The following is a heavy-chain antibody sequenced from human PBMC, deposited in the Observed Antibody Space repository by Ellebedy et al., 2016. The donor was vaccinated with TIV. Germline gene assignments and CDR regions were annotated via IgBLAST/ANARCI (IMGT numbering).Heavy chain of an antibody. CDR1: GFAFSANG. J-gene: IGHJ4*02. Sequence: GESLKISCAASGFAFSANGMSWVRQAPGKGLEWVSGIDGSENTDYGDSVKGRFTISRDNSKTTLYLHMNSLRTEDTAVYHCAKGTQWLGRSCFDYWGQGTLVTVSS. CDR2: IDGSENT. V-gene: IGHV3-23*01. CDR3: AKGTQWLGRSCFDY. D-gene: IGHD6-19*01.